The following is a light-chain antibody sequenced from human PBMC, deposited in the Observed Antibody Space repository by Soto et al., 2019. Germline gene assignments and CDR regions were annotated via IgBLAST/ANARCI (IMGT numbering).Light chain of an antibody. V-gene: IGLV2-14*01. Sequence: QSALTQPASVSGSPGQSITISCTGTSSDVGAYNYVSWYQQHPGKAPKLMIYAVTDRPSDFSNRFSGSKSGNTASLTISGLQAEDDADYYCSAYAMKDNRGSVLFGGGTKLTVL. CDR1: SSDVGAYNY. CDR3: SAYAMKDNRGSVL. CDR2: AVT. J-gene: IGLJ2*01.